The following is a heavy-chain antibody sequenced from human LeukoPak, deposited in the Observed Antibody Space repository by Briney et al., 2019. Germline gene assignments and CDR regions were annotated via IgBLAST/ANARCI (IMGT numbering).Heavy chain of an antibody. CDR1: GFTFSSCS. CDR3: AREDGGDGYNYGIDY. J-gene: IGHJ4*02. D-gene: IGHD5-24*01. Sequence: GGSLRLSCAASGFTFSSCSMNWVRQAPGKGLEWVSSISSSSSYIYYADSVKGRFTISRDNAKNSLYLQMNSLRAEDTAVYYCAREDGGDGYNYGIDYWGQGTLVTVSS. CDR2: ISSSSSYI. V-gene: IGHV3-21*01.